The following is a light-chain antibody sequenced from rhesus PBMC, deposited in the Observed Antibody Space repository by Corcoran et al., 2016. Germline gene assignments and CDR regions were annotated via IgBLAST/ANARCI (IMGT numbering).Light chain of an antibody. V-gene: IGKV1-33*01. CDR2: AAS. Sequence: DIQMTQSPSSLSASVGDKVTVTCRASQGIGNALAWYQQKPGKAPKLLIYAASKLQRGVPSRFRGSGSGTDFTPTISSLQPEDFAVYYCQQRKSYPVTFGGGTKVEIK. CDR3: QQRKSYPVT. J-gene: IGKJ4*01. CDR1: QGIGNA.